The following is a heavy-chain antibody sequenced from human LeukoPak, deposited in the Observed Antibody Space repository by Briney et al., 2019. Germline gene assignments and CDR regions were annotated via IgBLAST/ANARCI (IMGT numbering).Heavy chain of an antibody. V-gene: IGHV1-18*01. J-gene: IGHJ5*02. CDR1: GYTFTNCG. CDR3: GRWLWGYYDWFEP. CDR2: ISAYNGNT. Sequence: GASVKVSCKASGYTFTNCGIIWVRQAPGQGLEWMGWISAYNGNTNYAQKLQGRVTMTTDTSTSTAYMELRSLRSDDTALYYCGRWLWGYYDWFEPWGQGTLVTVSS. D-gene: IGHD3-3*01.